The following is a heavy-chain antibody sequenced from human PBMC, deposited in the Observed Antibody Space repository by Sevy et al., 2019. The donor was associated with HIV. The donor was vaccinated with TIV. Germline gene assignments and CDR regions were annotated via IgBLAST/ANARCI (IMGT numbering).Heavy chain of an antibody. D-gene: IGHD1-1*01. Sequence: GGSLKLSCAASGFTFSSYSMNWVRQAPGKGLEWVSSISSSSSYIYYADSVKGRFTISRDNAKNSLYLQMNSLRAEDTAVYYCARAGDYYYYYMDVWGKRTTVTVSS. J-gene: IGHJ6*03. CDR3: ARAGDYYYYYMDV. V-gene: IGHV3-21*01. CDR1: GFTFSSYS. CDR2: ISSSSSYI.